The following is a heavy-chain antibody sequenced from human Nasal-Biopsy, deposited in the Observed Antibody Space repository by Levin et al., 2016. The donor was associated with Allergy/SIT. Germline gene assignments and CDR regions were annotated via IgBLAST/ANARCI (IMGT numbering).Heavy chain of an antibody. V-gene: IGHV1-2*02. CDR1: GYTFTKYG. Sequence: ASVKVSCKASGYTFTKYGVNWVRQAPGQGLEWMGWVVTKDGGTNYAPKFQGRVTMTRDTSISTVYMELNSLRSDDTAVYWCARGGLHHGFDYWGQGTLVTVSS. D-gene: IGHD1-14*01. CDR2: VVTKDGGT. CDR3: ARGGLHHGFDY. J-gene: IGHJ4*02.